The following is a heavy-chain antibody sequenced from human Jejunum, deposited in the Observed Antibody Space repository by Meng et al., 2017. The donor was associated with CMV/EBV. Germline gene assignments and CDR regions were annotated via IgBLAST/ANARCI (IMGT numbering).Heavy chain of an antibody. Sequence: QVQLVQSGAEVKKPGASVKVSCKASGYTFTSYAISWVRQAPGQGLEWMGWIHTDTGNPTYAQGFTGRFVFSLDTSVSTAYLQINSLKAEDTAVYYCARDGVIASGRDWFDPWGQGTLVTVSS. CDR1: GYTFTSYA. CDR2: IHTDTGNP. D-gene: IGHD2/OR15-2a*01. V-gene: IGHV7-4-1*02. J-gene: IGHJ5*02. CDR3: ARDGVIASGRDWFDP.